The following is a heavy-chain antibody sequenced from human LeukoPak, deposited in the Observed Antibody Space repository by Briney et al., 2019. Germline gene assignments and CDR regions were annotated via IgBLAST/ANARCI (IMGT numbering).Heavy chain of an antibody. CDR1: GYTFTSYD. D-gene: IGHD2-2*01. CDR3: ARVELSRYCSSTSCDPYNWFDP. Sequence: PVASVKVSCKASGYTFTSYDINCVRQATGQGLEWMGWMNPNSGNTGYAQKFQGRVTITRNTSISTAYMELSSLRSEDTAVYYCARVELSRYCSSTSCDPYNWFDPWGQGTLVTVSS. V-gene: IGHV1-8*03. J-gene: IGHJ5*02. CDR2: MNPNSGNT.